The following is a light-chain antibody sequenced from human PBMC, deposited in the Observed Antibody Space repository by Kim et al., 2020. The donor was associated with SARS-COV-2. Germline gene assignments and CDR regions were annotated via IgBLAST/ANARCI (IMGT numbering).Light chain of an antibody. J-gene: IGKJ5*01. Sequence: SPGERATPSCRASQSVSSIYLAWYQQKPGQAPRLLIYGASSRAPGIPDRVSGSGSGTDFTLTISRLEPEDFAVYYCQKYGSSPLTFGQGTRLEIK. CDR2: GAS. CDR3: QKYGSSPLT. V-gene: IGKV3-20*01. CDR1: QSVSSIY.